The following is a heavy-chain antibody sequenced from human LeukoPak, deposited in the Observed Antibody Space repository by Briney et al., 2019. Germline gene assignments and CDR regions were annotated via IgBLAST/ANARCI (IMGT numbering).Heavy chain of an antibody. CDR3: AEDPLNYGGHYFDN. D-gene: IGHD4-23*01. J-gene: IGHJ4*02. CDR1: GFSFSSYS. CDR2: ISGRSDGP. V-gene: IGHV3-23*01. Sequence: PGGSLRLSCAASGFSFSSYSMHWVRQAPGKGLEWVSSISGRSDGPYYADSVKGRFTTSRDNSKSTMYLQINNVRAEDAAVYYCAEDPLNYGGHYFDNWGQGTRVTVSS.